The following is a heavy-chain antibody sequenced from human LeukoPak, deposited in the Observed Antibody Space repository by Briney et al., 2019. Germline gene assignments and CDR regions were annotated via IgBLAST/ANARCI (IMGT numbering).Heavy chain of an antibody. V-gene: IGHV3-64D*09. J-gene: IGHJ4*02. CDR3: VKDSKSSGWYVPPNFDY. Sequence: GGSLRLSCSASEFTFSTYAMHWVRQAPGKGLEYVSSVSSNVYSTHYADSVKGRFAISRDNSKNTLYLQMSSLRTEDTTVYYCVKDSKSSGWYVPPNFDYWGQGTLVTVSS. D-gene: IGHD6-19*01. CDR2: VSSNVYST. CDR1: EFTFSTYA.